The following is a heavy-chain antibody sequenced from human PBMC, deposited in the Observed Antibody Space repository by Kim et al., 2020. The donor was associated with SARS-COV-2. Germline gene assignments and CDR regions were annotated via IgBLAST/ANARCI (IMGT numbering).Heavy chain of an antibody. CDR1: GFTFSSYA. CDR2: ISGSGGNT. V-gene: IGHV3-23*01. J-gene: IGHJ4*02. Sequence: GGSLRLSCAASGFTFSSYAMSWVRQAPGKGLEWVSAISGSGGNTYYADSVKGRFTISRDNSKNTLYLQMNSLRAEDTAVYYCATQRDGYNTDDYWGQGTLVTVSS. D-gene: IGHD5-12*01. CDR3: ATQRDGYNTDDY.